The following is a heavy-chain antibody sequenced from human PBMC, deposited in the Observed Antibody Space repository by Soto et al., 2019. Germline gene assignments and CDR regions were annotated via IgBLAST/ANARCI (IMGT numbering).Heavy chain of an antibody. Sequence: PSETLSLTCTVSGGSISSYYWSWIRQPPGKGLEWIGYIYYSGSTNYNPSLKSRVTISVDTSKNQFSLKLTSVTAADTAVYYCTRAAIQGHQLEGQPPSSQTLDYWGQGNLVTVS. V-gene: IGHV4-59*12. CDR3: TRAAIQGHQLEGQPPSSQTLDY. J-gene: IGHJ4*02. CDR1: GGSISSYY. D-gene: IGHD1-1*01. CDR2: IYYSGST.